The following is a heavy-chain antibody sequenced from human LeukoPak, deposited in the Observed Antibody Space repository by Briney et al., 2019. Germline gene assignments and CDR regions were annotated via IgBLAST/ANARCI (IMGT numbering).Heavy chain of an antibody. D-gene: IGHD2-2*01. J-gene: IGHJ4*02. CDR2: IYPDDSDT. CDR3: ARLYCSSTSCYYFDY. CDR1: GYSFSNYW. Sequence: GESLKISCKGSGYSFSNYWIGWVRQMPGKGLEWMGIIYPDDSDTRYSPSFQGQVTISADKSISTAYLQWSSLKASDTAMYYCARLYCSSTSCYYFDYWGQGTLVTVSS. V-gene: IGHV5-51*01.